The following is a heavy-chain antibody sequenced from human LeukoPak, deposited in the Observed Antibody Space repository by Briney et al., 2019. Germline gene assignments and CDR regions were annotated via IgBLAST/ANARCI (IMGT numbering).Heavy chain of an antibody. CDR3: ASPDRWPGALDY. D-gene: IGHD5-24*01. Sequence: GGSLRLSCADPGFSLIRSVMSSFSQAPGKGLEWVSTINNRADETHYADSVKGRFTISRDNSKNTLYLQMNNLRAEDTAVNSCASPDRWPGALDYWGQGTLVTVSS. J-gene: IGHJ4*02. CDR2: INNRADET. V-gene: IGHV3-23*01. CDR1: GFSLIRSV.